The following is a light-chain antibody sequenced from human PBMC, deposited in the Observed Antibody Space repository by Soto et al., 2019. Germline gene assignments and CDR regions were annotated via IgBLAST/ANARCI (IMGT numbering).Light chain of an antibody. CDR2: EVT. J-gene: IGLJ1*01. Sequence: QSVLTEPPSESGSPGQSVTISCTGTSSDIGAYNYVSWYQQHPGKVPKLIIYEVTKRPSGVPDRFSASKSGNTASLTVSGLQAEDEADYYCSSHGGANNFYVFGTGTKVTVL. CDR3: SSHGGANNFYV. CDR1: SSDIGAYNY. V-gene: IGLV2-8*01.